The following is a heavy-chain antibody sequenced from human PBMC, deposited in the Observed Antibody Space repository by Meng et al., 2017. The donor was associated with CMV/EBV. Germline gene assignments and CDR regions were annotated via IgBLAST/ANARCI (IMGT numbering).Heavy chain of an antibody. Sequence: QITLKEPGPPPVKPTQTLTLTCTFSGFSLSTSGVGVGWIRQPPGKALEWLALIYWDDDKRYSPSLKSRLTITKDTSKNQVVLTMTNMDPVDTATYYCARIAAAGRFDYWGQGTLVTVSS. J-gene: IGHJ4*02. D-gene: IGHD6-13*01. CDR1: GFSLSTSGVG. CDR2: IYWDDDK. V-gene: IGHV2-5*02. CDR3: ARIAAAGRFDY.